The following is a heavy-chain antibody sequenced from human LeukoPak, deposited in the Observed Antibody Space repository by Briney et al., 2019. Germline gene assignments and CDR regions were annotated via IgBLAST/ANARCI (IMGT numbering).Heavy chain of an antibody. CDR3: ARETFQYYDILTGYYRADKFDY. CDR2: INPNSGGT. J-gene: IGHJ4*02. V-gene: IGHV1-2*02. D-gene: IGHD3-9*01. Sequence: ASVKVSCKASGYTFTGYYMHWVRRAPGQGLEWMGWINPNSGGTNYAQKFQGRVTMTRDTSISTAYMELSRLRSDDTAVYYCARETFQYYDILTGYYRADKFDYWGQGTLVTVSS. CDR1: GYTFTGYY.